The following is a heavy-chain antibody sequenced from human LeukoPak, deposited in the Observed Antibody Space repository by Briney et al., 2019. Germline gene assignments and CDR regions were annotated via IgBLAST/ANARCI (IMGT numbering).Heavy chain of an antibody. CDR2: ISGSGGST. J-gene: IGHJ4*02. CDR1: GFTFSGYA. Sequence: SGGSLRLSCAASGFTFSGYAMSWVRQAPGKGLEWVSAISGSGGSTYYADSVKGRFTISRDNSKNTLYLQMNSLRAEDTAVYYCAKQGWFGELFDYWGQGTLVTVSS. V-gene: IGHV3-23*01. D-gene: IGHD3-10*01. CDR3: AKQGWFGELFDY.